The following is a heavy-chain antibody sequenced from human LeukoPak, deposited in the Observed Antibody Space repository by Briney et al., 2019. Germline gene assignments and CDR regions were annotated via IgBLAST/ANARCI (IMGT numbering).Heavy chain of an antibody. CDR1: GYSFTSYW. D-gene: IGHD3-22*01. V-gene: IGHV5-51*01. CDR2: IYPGDSDT. J-gene: IGHJ4*02. CDR3: ARTRNYYDSSGKFDY. Sequence: GESLKISCKGSGYSFTSYWIGWVRQMPGKGLEWMGIIYPGDSDTRYSPSFQGQVTISADKFIYTAYLQWSSLKASDTAMYYCARTRNYYDSSGKFDYWGQGTLVTVSS.